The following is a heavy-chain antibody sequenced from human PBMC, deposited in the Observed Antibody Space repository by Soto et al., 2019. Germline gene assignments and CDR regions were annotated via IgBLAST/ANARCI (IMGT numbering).Heavy chain of an antibody. CDR3: APPHDSVFHN. J-gene: IGHJ4*01. CDR2: ISDDGSST. CDR1: GFTFSSYW. D-gene: IGHD2-15*01. V-gene: IGHV3-74*03. Sequence: GGSLRLSCAASGFTFSSYWMHWVRQAPGKGLVWVSRISDDGSSTTYADSVRGRFTISRDNANYTLYLEISSLRAGDTGVYYCAPPHDSVFHNWRHGPLVTVSS.